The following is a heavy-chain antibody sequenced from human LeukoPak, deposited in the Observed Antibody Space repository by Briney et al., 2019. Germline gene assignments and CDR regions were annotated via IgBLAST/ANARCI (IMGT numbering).Heavy chain of an antibody. J-gene: IGHJ4*02. CDR2: INSDGSST. V-gene: IGHV3-74*01. Sequence: GGSLRLSCAASGFTFSSYWMHWVRQAPGKGLVWVSRINSDGSSTSYADSVKGRFTISRDNAENTLYLQMNSLRAEDTAVYYCARGSLWQQLAHFDYWGQGTLVTVSS. CDR1: GFTFSSYW. CDR3: ARGSLWQQLAHFDY. D-gene: IGHD6-13*01.